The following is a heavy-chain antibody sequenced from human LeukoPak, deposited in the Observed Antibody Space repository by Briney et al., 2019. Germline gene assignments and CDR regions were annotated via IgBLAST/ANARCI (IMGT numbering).Heavy chain of an antibody. Sequence: PGGSLRLSCAASGFTFSSYSMNWVRQAPGKGLEWVSYISSSSSTIYYADSVKGRFTISRDNAKNSLYLQMNSLRAEDTAVYYCARNGYGSGSYYFPIDYWGQGTLVTVSS. CDR2: ISSSSSTI. CDR1: GFTFSSYS. D-gene: IGHD3-10*01. CDR3: ARNGYGSGSYYFPIDY. V-gene: IGHV3-48*04. J-gene: IGHJ4*02.